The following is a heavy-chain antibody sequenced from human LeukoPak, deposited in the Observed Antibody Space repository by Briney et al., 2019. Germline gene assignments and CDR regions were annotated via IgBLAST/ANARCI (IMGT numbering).Heavy chain of an antibody. J-gene: IGHJ4*02. D-gene: IGHD3-22*01. CDR1: GGSISSSGYY. V-gene: IGHV4-39*01. Sequence: SETLSLTCTVSGGSISSSGYYWDWIRQPPGKGLEWIGSVYYSGNTYYKSSLESRVTISVDTSNNRFSLKLNSVTAADTGTYYCARTSGRGSVDPGTSGYVDSWGQGSLVTVSS. CDR3: ARTSGRGSVDPGTSGYVDS. CDR2: VYYSGNT.